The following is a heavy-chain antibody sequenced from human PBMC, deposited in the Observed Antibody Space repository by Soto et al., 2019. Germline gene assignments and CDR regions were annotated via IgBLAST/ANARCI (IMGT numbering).Heavy chain of an antibody. V-gene: IGHV3-30-3*01. D-gene: IGHD2-2*02. Sequence: VGSLRLSCAASGFTFSSYAMHWVRQAPGKGLEWVAVISYDGSNKYYADSVKGRFTISRDNSKNTLYLQMNSLRAEDTAVYYCARDHRYCSSTSCYSAFDIWGQGTMVTVSS. CDR3: ARDHRYCSSTSCYSAFDI. J-gene: IGHJ3*02. CDR1: GFTFSSYA. CDR2: ISYDGSNK.